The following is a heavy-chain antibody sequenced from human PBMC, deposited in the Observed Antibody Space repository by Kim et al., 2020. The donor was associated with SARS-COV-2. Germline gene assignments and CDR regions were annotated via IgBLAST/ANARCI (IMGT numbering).Heavy chain of an antibody. J-gene: IGHJ5*02. D-gene: IGHD2-15*01. V-gene: IGHV3-23*01. CDR2: ISGSGGST. CDR3: AKDPRILPWFDR. Sequence: GGSLRLSCTASGFTFSSYAMSWVRQAPGKGLEWVSAISGSGGSTYYADSVKGRFTISRDNSKNTLYLQMNSLRAEDTAVYYCAKDPRILPWFDRWGQGTPGTVSS. CDR1: GFTFSSYA.